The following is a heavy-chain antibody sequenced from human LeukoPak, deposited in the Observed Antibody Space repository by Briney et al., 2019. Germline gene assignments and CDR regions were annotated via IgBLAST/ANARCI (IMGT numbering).Heavy chain of an antibody. J-gene: IGHJ4*02. Sequence: ASVKVSCKASGYTFTGYYMHWVRQAPGQGLEWMGWINPNSGGTNYAQKFQGRVTMTRDTSISTAYVELRSLRSDDTAVYYCARDRGDISAPDYWGQGALVTVSS. CDR2: INPNSGGT. CDR1: GYTFTGYY. D-gene: IGHD3-10*01. V-gene: IGHV1-2*02. CDR3: ARDRGDISAPDY.